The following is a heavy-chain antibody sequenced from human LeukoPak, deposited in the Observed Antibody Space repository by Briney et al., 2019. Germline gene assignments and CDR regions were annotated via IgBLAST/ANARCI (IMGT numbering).Heavy chain of an antibody. V-gene: IGHV3-64*01. D-gene: IGHD2-15*01. CDR3: ARGPACCSGGSCYETHYYFDY. CDR1: GFTFSSYA. J-gene: IGHJ4*02. CDR2: ISSNGGST. Sequence: GGSLRLSCAASGFTFSSYAMHWVRQAPGKGLEYVSAISSNGGSTYYANSVKGRFTISRDNSKNTLYLQMGSLRAEDMAVYYCARGPACCSGGSCYETHYYFDYWGQGTLVTVSS.